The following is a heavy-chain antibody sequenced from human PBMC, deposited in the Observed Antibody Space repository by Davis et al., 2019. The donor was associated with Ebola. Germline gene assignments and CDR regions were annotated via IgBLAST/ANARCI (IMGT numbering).Heavy chain of an antibody. CDR2: IYYSGST. CDR3: ARAFSWHYYYGMDV. V-gene: IGHV4-61*01. D-gene: IGHD5-12*01. Sequence: PSETLSLACTVSGGSVSSGSYYWSWIRQPPGKGLEWIGYIYYSGSTNYNPSLKSRVTISVDTSKNQFSLKLSSVTAADTAVYYCARAFSWHYYYGMDVWGQGTTVTVSS. CDR1: GGSVSSGSYY. J-gene: IGHJ6*02.